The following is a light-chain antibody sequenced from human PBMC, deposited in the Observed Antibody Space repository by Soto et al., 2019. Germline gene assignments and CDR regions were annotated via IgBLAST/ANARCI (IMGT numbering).Light chain of an antibody. V-gene: IGKV1-5*03. CDR2: KAS. J-gene: IGKJ1*01. CDR3: KQYSSYEK. CDR1: QSISSW. Sequence: DIQMTQSPSTLSASVGDIVTITCRASQSISSWLAWYQQKPGKAPKLLIYKASSLESGVPSRFSGSGSGTEFTLTISSLQPDDFATYYCKQYSSYEKFGQGTKVDIK.